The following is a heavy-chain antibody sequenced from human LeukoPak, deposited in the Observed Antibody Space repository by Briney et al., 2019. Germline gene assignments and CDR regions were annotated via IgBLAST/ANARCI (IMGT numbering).Heavy chain of an antibody. CDR1: GFTFSSYA. V-gene: IGHV3-23*01. CDR3: AKEETRAYGGD. J-gene: IGHJ4*02. D-gene: IGHD4-23*01. Sequence: GGSLRLSCAASGFTFSSYAMSWVRQAPGKGLEWVSAISGSGTRTHYADSVKGRFTISRDNSKNTLYLQMNSLRAEDTAVYYCAKEETRAYGGDWGQGTLVTVSS. CDR2: ISGSGTRT.